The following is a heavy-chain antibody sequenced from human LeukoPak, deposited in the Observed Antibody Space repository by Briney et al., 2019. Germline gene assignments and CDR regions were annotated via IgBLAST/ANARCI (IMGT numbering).Heavy chain of an antibody. V-gene: IGHV1-46*01. CDR2: INPSGGST. CDR1: GYTFTSYY. CDR3: ARDGQQQLDGRWFDP. J-gene: IGHJ5*02. Sequence: ASVKVSCKASGYTFTSYYMHWVRQAPGQGLEWMGIINPSGGSTSYAQKFQGRVTMTRDTSTSTAYMELCSLRSEDTAVYYCARDGQQQLDGRWFDPWGQGTLVTVSS. D-gene: IGHD6-13*01.